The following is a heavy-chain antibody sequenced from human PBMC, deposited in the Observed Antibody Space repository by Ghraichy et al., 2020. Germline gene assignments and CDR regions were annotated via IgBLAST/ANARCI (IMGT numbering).Heavy chain of an antibody. CDR1: GFTLRTFW. Sequence: GGSLRLSCAASGFTLRTFWMHWVRQAPGKGLVWVSSINRDGSNTTYADFVKGRFTISRDNAKNTLSLQMDSLRAEDTAVYYCTREEWEEDFDYWGQGTRVTVSS. D-gene: IGHD1-26*01. V-gene: IGHV3-74*03. CDR2: INRDGSNT. CDR3: TREEWEEDFDY. J-gene: IGHJ4*02.